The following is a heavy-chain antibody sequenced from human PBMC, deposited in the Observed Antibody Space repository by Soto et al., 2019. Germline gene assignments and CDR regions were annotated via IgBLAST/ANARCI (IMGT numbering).Heavy chain of an antibody. CDR1: GFTFSSYS. D-gene: IGHD2-2*01. Sequence: GGSLRLSCAASGFTFSSYSMNWVRQAPGKGLEWVSSISSSSSYIYYADSVKGRFTISRDNAKNSLYLQMNSLRAEDTAVYYCAGYCSSTSCSHHYYYGMDVWGQGPTVTVSS. CDR2: ISSSSSYI. V-gene: IGHV3-21*01. CDR3: AGYCSSTSCSHHYYYGMDV. J-gene: IGHJ6*02.